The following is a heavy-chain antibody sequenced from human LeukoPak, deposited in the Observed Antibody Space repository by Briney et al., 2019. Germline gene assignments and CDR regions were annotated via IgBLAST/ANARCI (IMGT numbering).Heavy chain of an antibody. D-gene: IGHD1-26*01. CDR1: GGSISSYY. Sequence: PSETLSLTCTVSGGSISSYYWSWIRQPPGKGLEWIGYIYYSGSTNYNPSLKSRVTISVDTSKNQFSLKLSSVTAADTAVYYCAREMQVGGHDAFDIWGQGTMVTVSS. CDR2: IYYSGST. V-gene: IGHV4-59*01. J-gene: IGHJ3*02. CDR3: AREMQVGGHDAFDI.